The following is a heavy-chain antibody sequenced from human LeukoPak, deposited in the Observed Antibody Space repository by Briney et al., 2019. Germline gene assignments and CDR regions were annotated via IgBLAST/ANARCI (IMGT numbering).Heavy chain of an antibody. CDR3: AGDTEGTIVVVPAAKY. J-gene: IGHJ4*02. CDR2: ISSSGSTI. CDR1: GFTFSSYE. Sequence: GGSLRLSCAASGFTFSSYEMNWVRQAPGKGLERVSYISSSGSTIYYADSVKGRFTISRDNAKNSLYLQMNSLRAEDTAVYYCAGDTEGTIVVVPAAKYWGQGTLVTVSS. V-gene: IGHV3-48*03. D-gene: IGHD2-2*01.